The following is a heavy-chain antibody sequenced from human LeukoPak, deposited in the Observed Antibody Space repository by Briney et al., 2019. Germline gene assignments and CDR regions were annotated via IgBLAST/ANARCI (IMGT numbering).Heavy chain of an antibody. CDR3: ASWGGYGPYFDY. V-gene: IGHV3-74*01. Sequence: GGSLRLSCAASGFTFSSYWMHWVRQAPGKGLVWVSRINSDGSSTSYADSVKGRFTISRDNAKNTLYLQMNSLRAEDTAVYYCASWGGYGPYFDYWGQGTLVTVSS. J-gene: IGHJ4*02. CDR2: INSDGSST. D-gene: IGHD5-12*01. CDR1: GFTFSSYW.